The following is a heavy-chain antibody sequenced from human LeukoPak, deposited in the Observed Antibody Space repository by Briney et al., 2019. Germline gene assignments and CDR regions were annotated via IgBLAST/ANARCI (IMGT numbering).Heavy chain of an antibody. Sequence: ASVKVSFKASGYTFTNYPISWVRQAPGQGLEWMGWITTYNGNTNYAQKLQGRVTMTTDTSTSTAYMDLRGLRSDDTAVYYCARGYDYGDYVGDFDYWGQGTLVTVSS. CDR3: ARGYDYGDYVGDFDY. V-gene: IGHV1-18*01. CDR2: ITTYNGNT. D-gene: IGHD4-17*01. J-gene: IGHJ4*02. CDR1: GYTFTNYP.